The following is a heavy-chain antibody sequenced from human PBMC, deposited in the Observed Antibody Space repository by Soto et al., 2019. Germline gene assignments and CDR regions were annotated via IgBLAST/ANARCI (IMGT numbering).Heavy chain of an antibody. CDR1: GFTFSDFY. V-gene: IGHV3-48*01. D-gene: IGHD1-1*01. CDR2: ISSSGTTI. Sequence: EVQLVESGGGLVQPGGSLRLSCVVSGFTFSDFYMNWVRQAPGKGLEWISYISSSGTTIYYADSVKGRFTISRDNAKRSLYLQMDSLRVEDTAVYYCARRNALEYWGQGTLVTASS. CDR3: ARRNALEY. J-gene: IGHJ4*02.